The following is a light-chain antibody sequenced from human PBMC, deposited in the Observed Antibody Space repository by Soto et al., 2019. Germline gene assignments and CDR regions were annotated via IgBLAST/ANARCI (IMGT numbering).Light chain of an antibody. V-gene: IGLV1-47*01. J-gene: IGLJ1*01. CDR1: RSNIGRNY. CDR2: TNN. CDR3: SSYAGSSNV. Sequence: QSVLTQPPSASGTPGQRVTISCSGSRSNIGRNYVYWYQHLPGTAPKLLIQTNNERPSGVPDRFSGSKSGTSVSLAISGLRSEDEATYYCSSYAGSSNVFGTGTKLTVL.